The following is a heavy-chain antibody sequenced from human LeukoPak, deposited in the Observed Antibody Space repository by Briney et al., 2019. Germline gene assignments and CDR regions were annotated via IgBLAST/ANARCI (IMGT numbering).Heavy chain of an antibody. D-gene: IGHD6-6*01. CDR3: ATDGITTRPGEKWFDP. V-gene: IGHV1-24*01. Sequence: ASVKVSCKVSGYTLTELSMHWVRQAPGKGLEWMGGFDPEDGETIYAQKFQGRVTMTEDTSTDTAYMELSSLRSEDTAVYYCATDGITTRPGEKWFDPWGQGTLVTVSS. J-gene: IGHJ5*02. CDR2: FDPEDGET. CDR1: GYTLTELS.